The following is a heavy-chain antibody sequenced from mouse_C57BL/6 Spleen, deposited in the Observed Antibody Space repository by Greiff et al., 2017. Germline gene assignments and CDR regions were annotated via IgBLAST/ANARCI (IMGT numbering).Heavy chain of an antibody. J-gene: IGHJ1*03. Sequence: VQLQQPGAELVKPGASVKMSCKASGYTFTSYWITWVKQRPGQGLEWIGDIYPGSGSTNYNEKFKSKATLTVATSSSTAYMQISSLTSEDSAVYYCARWTTVVARYFDVWGTGTTVTVSS. V-gene: IGHV1-55*01. CDR2: IYPGSGST. CDR1: GYTFTSYW. CDR3: ARWTTVVARYFDV. D-gene: IGHD1-1*01.